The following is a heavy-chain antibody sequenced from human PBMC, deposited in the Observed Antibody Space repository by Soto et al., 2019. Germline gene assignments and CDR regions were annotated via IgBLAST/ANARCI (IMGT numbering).Heavy chain of an antibody. CDR3: ARDRWDYDILAGIYYYCGMDV. J-gene: IGHJ6*02. V-gene: IGHV3-7*03. D-gene: IGHD3-9*01. Sequence: GGSLRLSCGASGFTFSDYYLSWVRQAPGKGLEWVANIKQDGTEKYYVDSVKGRFTISRDNAKNSLYLEMNSLSAEDTAVYYCARDRWDYDILAGIYYYCGMDVWGQGTTVTVSS. CDR2: IKQDGTEK. CDR1: GFTFSDYY.